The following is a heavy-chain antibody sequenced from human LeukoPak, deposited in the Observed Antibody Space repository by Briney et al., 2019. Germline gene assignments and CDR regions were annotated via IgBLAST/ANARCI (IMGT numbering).Heavy chain of an antibody. D-gene: IGHD3-10*01. V-gene: IGHV3-30*18. Sequence: PGRSHRLSCEASGFTFSSYGMHWVRQAPGRGLEWVALITYDGYYKYYADSVKGRFTISSDNSKNILYLHMNNLRPEDTAVYYCAKDRSAVVRASPMDSWGQGTLVIVSS. CDR2: ITYDGYYK. J-gene: IGHJ4*02. CDR1: GFTFSSYG. CDR3: AKDRSAVVRASPMDS.